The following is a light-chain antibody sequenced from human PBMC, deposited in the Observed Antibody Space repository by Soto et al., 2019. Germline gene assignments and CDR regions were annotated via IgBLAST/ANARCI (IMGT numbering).Light chain of an antibody. J-gene: IGKJ4*01. Sequence: EILLTQSASALSLSPGERATLSCRASQSVSSYLAWYQQKPGKAPRLLIYKASSMATGIPARFSGSGSGTDFTLTISRLEPEDFAVYSCQQYGAYPLTFGEGTKVDIK. CDR3: QQYGAYPLT. V-gene: IGKV3-11*01. CDR1: QSVSSY. CDR2: KAS.